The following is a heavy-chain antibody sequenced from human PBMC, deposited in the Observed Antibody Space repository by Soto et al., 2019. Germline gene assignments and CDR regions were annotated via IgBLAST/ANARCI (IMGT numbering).Heavy chain of an antibody. J-gene: IGHJ6*02. CDR2: IIPIFGTA. V-gene: IGHV1-69*13. CDR3: ARERTNSAYYYDSSGYYRNYGMDV. Sequence: GASVKVSCKASGGTFSSYAISWVRQAPGQGLEWMGGIIPIFGTANYAQKFQGRVTITADESTSTAYMELSSLRSEDTAVYYCARERTNSAYYYDSSGYYRNYGMDVWGQGTTVTVS. CDR1: GGTFSSYA. D-gene: IGHD3-22*01.